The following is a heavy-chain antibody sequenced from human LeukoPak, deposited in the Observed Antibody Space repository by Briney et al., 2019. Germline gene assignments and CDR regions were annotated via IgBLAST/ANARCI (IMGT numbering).Heavy chain of an antibody. D-gene: IGHD3-10*01. J-gene: IGHJ6*04. Sequence: GGSLRLSCAASGLTFSSYWMGWVRQAPGKGLEWVANIKQDGSEKYYVDSGKGRFTISRDNAKNSLYLQMNSLRAEDTAVYYCARAADTMVRGVTVYYYYGMDVWGKGTTVTVSS. CDR1: GLTFSSYW. V-gene: IGHV3-7*03. CDR2: IKQDGSEK. CDR3: ARAADTMVRGVTVYYYYGMDV.